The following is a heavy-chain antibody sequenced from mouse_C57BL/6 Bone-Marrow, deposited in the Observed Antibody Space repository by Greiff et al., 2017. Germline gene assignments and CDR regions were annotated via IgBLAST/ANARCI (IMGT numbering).Heavy chain of an antibody. CDR2: INPNNGGT. CDR3: ARGRMYYYGSSYDAMDY. CDR1: GYTFTDYN. D-gene: IGHD1-1*01. V-gene: IGHV1-18*01. J-gene: IGHJ4*01. Sequence: VHVKQSGPELVKPGASVKIPCKASGYTFTDYNMDWVKQSHGKSLEWIGDINPNNGGTIYNQKFKGKATLTVDKSSSTACMELRSLTSEDTAVYYCARGRMYYYGSSYDAMDYWGQGTSVTVSS.